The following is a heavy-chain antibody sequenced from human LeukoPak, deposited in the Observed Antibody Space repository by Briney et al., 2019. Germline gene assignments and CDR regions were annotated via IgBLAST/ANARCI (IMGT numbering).Heavy chain of an antibody. D-gene: IGHD1-7*01. CDR1: GFTFSSYA. CDR3: AEKKNFYFDY. CDR2: ISSSGSTT. Sequence: GGSLRLSCAASGFTFSSYAMSWVRQAPGKGLEWLSAISSSGSTTYYADSVKGRFTISRDNSKNTLYLQMNSLKADDTAVYYCAEKKNFYFDYWGQGTLVTVSS. V-gene: IGHV3-23*05. J-gene: IGHJ4*02.